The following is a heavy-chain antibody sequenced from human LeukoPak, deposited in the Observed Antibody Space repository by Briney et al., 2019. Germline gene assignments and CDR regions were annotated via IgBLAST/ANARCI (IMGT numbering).Heavy chain of an antibody. D-gene: IGHD3-22*01. V-gene: IGHV4-39*01. Sequence: SETQSLTCTVSGGSITSSSYYWVWIRQPPGEGLEWIGSMFHGGSTYDNPSLKSRVTISGDTSKSQFSLKLSSVIATDTAVYYCARAFSSGYWFDPWGQGTLVTVSS. J-gene: IGHJ5*02. CDR2: MFHGGST. CDR3: ARAFSSGYWFDP. CDR1: GGSITSSSYY.